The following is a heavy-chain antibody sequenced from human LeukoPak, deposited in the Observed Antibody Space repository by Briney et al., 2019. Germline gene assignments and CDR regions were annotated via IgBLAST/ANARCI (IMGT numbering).Heavy chain of an antibody. J-gene: IGHJ5*02. CDR2: VHYSGST. CDR1: GGSIRSSSYY. V-gene: IGHV4-39*01. D-gene: IGHD6-19*01. CDR3: ARRSTVAGRGRFDP. Sequence: PSETLSLTCTVSGGSIRSSSYYWGWIRQPPGKGLEWIGSVHYSGSTYDNPSLKSRVTISVDTSKNQFSLKLISVTAADTAVYYCARRSTVAGRGRFDPWGQGTLVTASS.